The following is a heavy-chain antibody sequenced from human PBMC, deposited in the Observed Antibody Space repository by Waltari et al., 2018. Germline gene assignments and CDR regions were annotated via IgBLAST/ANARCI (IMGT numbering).Heavy chain of an antibody. J-gene: IGHJ4*02. V-gene: IGHV3-53*02. Sequence: EVQLVETGGGLIQPGGSLRLSCAASGFTVSSNYMSWVRQAPGKGLEWVSVIYGGCSTYYADSVKGRFTISRDNSKNTLYLQMNSLRAEDTAVYYCASSGWHEGFDYWGQGTLVTVSS. CDR3: ASSGWHEGFDY. CDR2: IYGGCST. D-gene: IGHD6-19*01. CDR1: GFTVSSNY.